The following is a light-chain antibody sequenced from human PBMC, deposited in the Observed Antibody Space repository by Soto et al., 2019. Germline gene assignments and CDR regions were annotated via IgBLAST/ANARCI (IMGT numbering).Light chain of an antibody. J-gene: IGKJ1*01. CDR1: QSVGSY. CDR3: QQRSSWPRT. CDR2: ETS. V-gene: IGKV3-11*01. Sequence: EIVLTQSPATLSLSPGERATLSCRASQSVGSYLTWYQQKPGQAPRLLIYETSKRATGIPARFSGSGSATDFPLTISSLEPEDFAVYYCQQRSSWPRTFGQGTKVEIK.